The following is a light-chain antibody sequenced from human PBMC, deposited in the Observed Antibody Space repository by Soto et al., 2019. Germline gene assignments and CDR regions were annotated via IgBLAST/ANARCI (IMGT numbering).Light chain of an antibody. V-gene: IGKV2-24*01. CDR3: MQDTQFPFT. CDR1: QSLVHSDGNTY. J-gene: IGKJ4*01. CDR2: KIS. Sequence: DIVMTQTPFSSPVTLGQPTSISCGSSQSLVHSDGNTYLSWLQXRKGQPQRVXIYKISNRFSGVADRFTGSGAGTDVTMKLSRVPAEDGWTDDGMQDTQFPFTFGEGTKGDIK.